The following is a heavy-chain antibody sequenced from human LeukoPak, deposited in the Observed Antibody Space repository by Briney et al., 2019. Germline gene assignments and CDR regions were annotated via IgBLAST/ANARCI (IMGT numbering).Heavy chain of an antibody. CDR1: GFIFSTYW. CDR2: IKEDGSEK. V-gene: IGHV3-7*02. J-gene: IGHJ4*02. Sequence: GASLRLSCAASGFIFSTYWVSWVRQAPGKGLEWVANIKEDGSEKYYVDSVKGRFTISRDNDKISLYLQMNSLRAEDTAVYYCASGWVRVVITYWGQGTLVTVSS. CDR3: ASGWVRVVITY. D-gene: IGHD3-10*01.